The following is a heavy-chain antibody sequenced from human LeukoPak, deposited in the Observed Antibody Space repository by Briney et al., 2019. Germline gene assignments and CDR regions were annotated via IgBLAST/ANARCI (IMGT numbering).Heavy chain of an antibody. CDR3: ARGSLVSSSWFFDY. D-gene: IGHD6-13*01. V-gene: IGHV1-69*05. CDR2: IIPIFGTA. CDR1: GGTFSSYA. J-gene: IGHJ4*02. Sequence: SVKVSCKPSGGTFSSYAISWVRQAPGQGLEWMGRIIPIFGTANYAQKFQGRVTITTDESTSTAYMELSSLRSEDTAVYYCARGSLVSSSWFFDYWGQGTLVTVSS.